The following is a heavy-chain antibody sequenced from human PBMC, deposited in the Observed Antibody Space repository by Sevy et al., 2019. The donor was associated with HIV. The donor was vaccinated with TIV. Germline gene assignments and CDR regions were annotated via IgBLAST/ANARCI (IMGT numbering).Heavy chain of an antibody. V-gene: IGHV3-7*01. D-gene: IGHD3-10*01. J-gene: IGHJ4*02. CDR2: IKQDGSET. CDR3: ARHKLLWFGETYPTFDY. Sequence: GGSLRLSCAAYGFNFSTYWMSWVRQAPGKGLEWVANIKQDGSETHYVDSVKGRFSISRDNAKNSVFLQMNSLRAEDKAVYYCARHKLLWFGETYPTFDYWGQGTLVTVSS. CDR1: GFNFSTYW.